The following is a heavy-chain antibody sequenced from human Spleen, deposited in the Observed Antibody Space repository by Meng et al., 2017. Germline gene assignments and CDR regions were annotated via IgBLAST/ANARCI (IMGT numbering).Heavy chain of an antibody. J-gene: IGHJ6*02. Sequence: GESLKISCTASGFTFSDFAMHWVRQAPGKGLEYVSGISSNGGSTYYADSVKGRFTISRDNSKNTLYLQMGSLRAEDMAVYYCARGGIDVWGQGTTVTVSS. CDR2: ISSNGGST. V-gene: IGHV3-64*02. CDR3: ARGGIDV. CDR1: GFTFSDFA.